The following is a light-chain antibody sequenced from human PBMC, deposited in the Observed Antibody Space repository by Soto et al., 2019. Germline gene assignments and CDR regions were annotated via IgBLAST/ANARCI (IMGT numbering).Light chain of an antibody. J-gene: IGKJ5*01. CDR2: GVS. CDR1: QAVDSKF. CDR3: QLYGISVPVT. Sequence: IVLTQSPGTLSLSPGETATLSCRASQAVDSKFLAWYHQNPGQAPRLIMVGVSGRATGVPARFSGGVSGTDFTLTIRSLEPEDFAVYYCQLYGISVPVTFGQGTRLQI. V-gene: IGKV3-20*01.